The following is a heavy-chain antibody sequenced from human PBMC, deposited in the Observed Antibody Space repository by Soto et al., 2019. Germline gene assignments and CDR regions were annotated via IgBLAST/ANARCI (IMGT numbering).Heavy chain of an antibody. CDR3: ARTMDSGRTPSPYYGMDV. J-gene: IGHJ6*02. D-gene: IGHD3-10*01. CDR2: IYPGDSDT. Sequence: PGESLKISCKGSGYSLTSYWIGWVRQMPGKGLEWMGIIYPGDSDTRYSPSFQGQVTISADKSISTAYLQWSSLKASDTPMYYCARTMDSGRTPSPYYGMDVWGQGTTVTVSS. CDR1: GYSLTSYW. V-gene: IGHV5-51*01.